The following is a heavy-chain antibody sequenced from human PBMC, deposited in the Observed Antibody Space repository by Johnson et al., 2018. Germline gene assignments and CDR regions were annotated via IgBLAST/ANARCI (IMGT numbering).Heavy chain of an antibody. J-gene: IGHJ6*02. Sequence: VQLVQSGGGLVQPGGSLRLSCAASGFTFSSYWMHWVRQVPRKGLVWVSRINSDGTSTSYADSVKGRFTISRDNAKNTLYLQMNSLSAEDTAVYYCARVRGSIGRHGMDVWGQGTTVTVSS. CDR3: ARVRGSIGRHGMDV. CDR2: INSDGTST. D-gene: IGHD3-16*01. CDR1: GFTFSSYW. V-gene: IGHV3-74*02.